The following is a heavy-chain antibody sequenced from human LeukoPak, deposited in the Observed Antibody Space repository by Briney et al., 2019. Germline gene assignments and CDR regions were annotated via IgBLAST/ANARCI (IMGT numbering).Heavy chain of an antibody. D-gene: IGHD6-13*01. J-gene: IGHJ4*02. CDR1: GGSISSYY. CDR2: IYTSGST. V-gene: IGHV4-4*07. Sequence: KPSETLSLTCTVSGGSISSYYWSWIRQPAGKGLEWIGRIYTSGSTNYNPSLKSRVTMSVDTSKNQFSLKLSSETAADTAVYYCARDHSSSWYSLPGYWGQGTLVTVSS. CDR3: ARDHSSSWYSLPGY.